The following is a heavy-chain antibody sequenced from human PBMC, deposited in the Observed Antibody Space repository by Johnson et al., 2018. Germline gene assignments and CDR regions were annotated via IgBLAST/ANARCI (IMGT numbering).Heavy chain of an antibody. Sequence: VQLVQSGGGLVEPGGSLRLSCAVSGFTLSSYWMSWVRQAPGKGLEWVANINQDGSEKYYVDSVKGRFTISRDNAKNSLYLHMNSLRAEDTAVYYCARGRYGDYGDVEYFQHWGQGTLVTVSS. CDR2: INQDGSEK. CDR1: GFTLSSYW. D-gene: IGHD4-17*01. J-gene: IGHJ1*01. CDR3: ARGRYGDYGDVEYFQH. V-gene: IGHV3-7*01.